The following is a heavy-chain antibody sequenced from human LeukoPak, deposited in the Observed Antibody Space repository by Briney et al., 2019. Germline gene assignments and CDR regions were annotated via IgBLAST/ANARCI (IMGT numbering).Heavy chain of an antibody. CDR3: AKAPNIVAAGSLLDY. J-gene: IGHJ4*02. CDR1: GFTFSNYA. CDR2: ISGSGVRT. V-gene: IGHV3-23*01. Sequence: GGSLRLSCAASGFTFSNYAISWVRQAPGKGLEWVSAISGSGVRTYHADSVKGRFTISRDNSKNTLYLQMNSLRAEDTAVYYCAKAPNIVAAGSLLDYWGQGILVTVSS. D-gene: IGHD6-13*01.